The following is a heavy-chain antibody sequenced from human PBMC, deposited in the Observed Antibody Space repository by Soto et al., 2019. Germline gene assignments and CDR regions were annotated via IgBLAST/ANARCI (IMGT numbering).Heavy chain of an antibody. V-gene: IGHV1-69*13. CDR1: GGTFSSYA. D-gene: IGHD3-9*01. CDR3: ARAVRDLTGYYPSWFDP. Sequence: SSVKVSCKASGGTFSSYAISWVRQAPGQGLEWMGGIIPIFGTANYAQKFQGRVTITADESTSTAYMELSSLRSEDTAVYYCARAVRDLTGYYPSWFDPWGQGTLVTVSS. J-gene: IGHJ5*02. CDR2: IIPIFGTA.